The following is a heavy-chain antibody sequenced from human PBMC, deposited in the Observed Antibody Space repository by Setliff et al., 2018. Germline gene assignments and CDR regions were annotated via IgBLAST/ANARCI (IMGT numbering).Heavy chain of an antibody. CDR1: GGSISSDSDY. V-gene: IGHV4-61*02. Sequence: SETLSLTCTVSGGSISSDSDYWSWIRQSAGKGLEWIGRIYASGSTEYNPSLGSRVTISVDTSRNQFSLQLSSVTAADTAVYYCARGGLWFGELLWKYYYYGMDVWGQGTTVTVSS. J-gene: IGHJ6*02. CDR2: IYASGST. D-gene: IGHD3-10*01. CDR3: ARGGLWFGELLWKYYYYGMDV.